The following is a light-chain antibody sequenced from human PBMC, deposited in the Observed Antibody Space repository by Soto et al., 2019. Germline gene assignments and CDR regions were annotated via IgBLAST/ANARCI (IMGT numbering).Light chain of an antibody. CDR1: QSASSNY. CDR3: QQYGSSPWT. J-gene: IGKJ1*01. Sequence: IVLTQSPGTLSLSPGERATLSCRASQSASSNYLAWYTQKPGQAPRPLIYGASSRATGIPDRFSGSGAGTDFTLTISRLESEDFAVYYCQQYGSSPWTVGQGTKVYIK. V-gene: IGKV3-20*01. CDR2: GAS.